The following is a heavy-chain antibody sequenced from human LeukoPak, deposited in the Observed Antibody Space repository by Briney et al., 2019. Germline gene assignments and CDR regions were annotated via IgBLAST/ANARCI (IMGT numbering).Heavy chain of an antibody. Sequence: GGSLRLSCAASGFTFSSYEMNWVRQAPGKGLEWVSYISSSGDTIYYADSVKGRFTISRDNAKNSLYLQLNSLRPEDSAVYYCARPRGCGSARCNNFDYWGQGTLVTVSS. V-gene: IGHV3-48*03. J-gene: IGHJ4*02. CDR2: ISSSGDTI. CDR3: ARPRGCGSARCNNFDY. CDR1: GFTFSSYE. D-gene: IGHD2-2*01.